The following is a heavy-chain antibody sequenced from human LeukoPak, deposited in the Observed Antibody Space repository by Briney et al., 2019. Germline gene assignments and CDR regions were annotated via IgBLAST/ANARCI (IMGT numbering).Heavy chain of an antibody. D-gene: IGHD3-9*01. CDR3: VGCWSDGNDWSSDI. J-gene: IGHJ4*02. Sequence: PGGSLRLSCAASGFSLSDYYMDWVRQAPGRGLEWVGVTRYKRNRYTTEYAASVKGRFSISRDESDNSLFLQMNSLKFEDTAVYYCVGCWSDGNDWSSDIWSQGTLVTVSS. V-gene: IGHV3-72*01. CDR2: TRYKRNRYTT. CDR1: GFSLSDYY.